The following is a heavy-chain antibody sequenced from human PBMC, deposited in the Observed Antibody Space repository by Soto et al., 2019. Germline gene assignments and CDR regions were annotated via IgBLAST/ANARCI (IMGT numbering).Heavy chain of an antibody. CDR3: ARTLAARFDY. D-gene: IGHD6-6*01. J-gene: IGHJ4*02. CDR1: GFPFSDYY. CDR2: ITNSGSTK. V-gene: IGHV3-11*01. Sequence: GGPLRLSCAASGFPFSDYYMSWIRQAPGKGLEWVSHITNSGSTKYYADSVKGRFTISRDNAKNSLFLQMNSLRAEDTAVYYCARTLAARFDYWGQGTPVTVSS.